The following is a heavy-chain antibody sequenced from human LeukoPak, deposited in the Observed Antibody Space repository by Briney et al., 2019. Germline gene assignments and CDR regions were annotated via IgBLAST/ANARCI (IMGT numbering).Heavy chain of an antibody. V-gene: IGHV3-69-1*01. CDR3: TTMSYPGNY. D-gene: IGHD1-26*01. Sequence: GGSLRLSCAASGFTFSDYYMSWICQAPGKGLEWVSCITSTGSIYYADSVKGRFTVSRDNAKNSLHLQMNSLRAEDTALYYCTTMSYPGNYWGQGTLVTVSS. CDR2: ITSTGSI. J-gene: IGHJ4*02. CDR1: GFTFSDYY.